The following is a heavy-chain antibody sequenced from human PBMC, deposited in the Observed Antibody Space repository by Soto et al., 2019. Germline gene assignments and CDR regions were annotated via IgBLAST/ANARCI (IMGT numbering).Heavy chain of an antibody. D-gene: IGHD1-1*01. V-gene: IGHV3-11*06. Sequence: GGSLRLSCEGSGFTFSDYYISWIRQAPGKGLEWISYSSNSGTFSRYADSVKGRFSISRDNTKNLLHLQMNSLRAEDTAVYYCARSGDNYNRLDYWGQGTPVTVSS. CDR3: ARSGDNYNRLDY. CDR2: SSNSGTFS. J-gene: IGHJ4*02. CDR1: GFTFSDYY.